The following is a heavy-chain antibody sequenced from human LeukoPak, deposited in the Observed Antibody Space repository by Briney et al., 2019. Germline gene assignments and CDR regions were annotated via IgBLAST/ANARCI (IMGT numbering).Heavy chain of an antibody. CDR1: GLTLSNYA. CDR2: ISYDGSNK. Sequence: PGGSLRLSCAASGLTLSNYAMHWVRQAPGKGLEWVAVISYDGSNKYYADSVKGRFTISRDNSKNTLYLQMNSLRAEDTAVYYCARDLIVVVIKGEGADYWGQGTLVTVSS. D-gene: IGHD3-22*01. V-gene: IGHV3-30*04. CDR3: ARDLIVVVIKGEGADY. J-gene: IGHJ4*02.